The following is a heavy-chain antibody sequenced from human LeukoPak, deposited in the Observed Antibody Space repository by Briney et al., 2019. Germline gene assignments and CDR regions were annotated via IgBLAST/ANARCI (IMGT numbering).Heavy chain of an antibody. V-gene: IGHV3-30*02. CDR3: ARGSNALTSPLYFDY. CDR2: IRYDGSDK. J-gene: IGHJ4*02. D-gene: IGHD4/OR15-4a*01. Sequence: GGSLRLSCAASGFTFRRYGMHWVRQAPAKGRDWVDFIRYDGSDKYYASSVKGRFTISRDNSKNTLNLQMNSLRSDDTAVYYCARGSNALTSPLYFDYWGQGTLVTVSS. CDR1: GFTFRRYG.